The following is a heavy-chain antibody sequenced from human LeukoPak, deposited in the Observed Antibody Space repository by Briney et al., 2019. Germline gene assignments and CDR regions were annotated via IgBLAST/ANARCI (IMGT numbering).Heavy chain of an antibody. Sequence: SETLSLTCTVSGGSISSYYWSWIRQPPGKGLEWLGYIYYSGSTNYNPSLKSRVTISVDTSKNQFSLKLSSVTAADTAVYYCARAEYHYYYYYYMDVWGKGTTVTVSS. V-gene: IGHV4-59*01. CDR3: ARAEYHYYYYYYMDV. CDR1: GGSISSYY. J-gene: IGHJ6*03. CDR2: IYYSGST. D-gene: IGHD2-2*01.